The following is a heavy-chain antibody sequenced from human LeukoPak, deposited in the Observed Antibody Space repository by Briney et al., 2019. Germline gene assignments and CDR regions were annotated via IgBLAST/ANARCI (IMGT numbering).Heavy chain of an antibody. CDR1: GFTFSDYY. D-gene: IGHD2-15*01. J-gene: IGHJ3*02. Sequence: PGGSLRLSCAASGFTFSDYYMSWIRQAPGKGLEWVSSISSSSSYIYYADSVKGRFTISRDNAKNSLYLQMNSLRAEDTAVYYCANGYCSGGSCYRGGDHDAFDIWGQGTMVTVSS. V-gene: IGHV3-11*03. CDR2: ISSSSSYI. CDR3: ANGYCSGGSCYRGGDHDAFDI.